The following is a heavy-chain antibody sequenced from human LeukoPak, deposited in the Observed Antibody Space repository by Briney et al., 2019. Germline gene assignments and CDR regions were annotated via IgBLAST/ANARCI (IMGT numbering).Heavy chain of an antibody. D-gene: IGHD6-19*01. CDR1: GGSISSYY. CDR3: ATSGWYLLPGVY. Sequence: SETLSLTCTVSGGSISSYYWSWIRQPAGKGLEWIGRIYTSGSTNYNPSLKSRVTISVDTSKNQFSLKLSSVTAADTAVYYCATSGWYLLPGVYWGHGTLVTVSS. CDR2: IYTSGST. V-gene: IGHV4-4*07. J-gene: IGHJ4*01.